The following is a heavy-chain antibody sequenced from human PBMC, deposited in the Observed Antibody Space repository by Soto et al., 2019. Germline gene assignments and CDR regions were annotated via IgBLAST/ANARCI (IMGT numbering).Heavy chain of an antibody. CDR1: GFTFSRYS. Sequence: GGSLRLSCAASGFTFSRYSMNWVRQAPGKGLEWVSSISSTTNYIYYADSMKGRFAVSRDNAKNSVYLDMNSLSAEDTAVYYCARESEDLTSNFDYWGQGTLVTVSS. J-gene: IGHJ4*02. CDR2: ISSTTNYI. CDR3: ARESEDLTSNFDY. V-gene: IGHV3-21*01.